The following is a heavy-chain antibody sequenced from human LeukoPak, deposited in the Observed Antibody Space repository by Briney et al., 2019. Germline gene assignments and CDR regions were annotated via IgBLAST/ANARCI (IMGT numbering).Heavy chain of an antibody. V-gene: IGHV4-30-4*01. CDR2: IYYSGST. J-gene: IGHJ6*02. CDR3: AGDRPRIVATGDYYSMDV. D-gene: IGHD5-12*01. CDR1: GGSISSGDYY. Sequence: PSETLSLTCTVSGGSISSGDYYWSWIRQPPGKGLEWIGYIYYSGSTYYNPSLKSRVTISVDTSKNQFSLKLSSVTAADTAVYYCAGDRPRIVATGDYYSMDVWGQGTTVTVSS.